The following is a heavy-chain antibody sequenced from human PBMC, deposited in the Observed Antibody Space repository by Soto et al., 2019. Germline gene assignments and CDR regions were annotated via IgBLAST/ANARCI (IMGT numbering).Heavy chain of an antibody. D-gene: IGHD3-3*01. V-gene: IGHV2-5*02. CDR1: GFSLTTSGVG. CDR3: AHRVLRTVFGLVTTTAIYFDF. Sequence: QITLNESGPTQVKPRQTLTLTCTFSGFSLTTSGVGVGWIRQSPGTAPEWLALIYWDDDKRYSPSLNSRLTITKDTSKNHVGLTMADLDPADTASYYCAHRVLRTVFGLVTTTAIYFDFWGQGTPVAVSS. J-gene: IGHJ4*02. CDR2: IYWDDDK.